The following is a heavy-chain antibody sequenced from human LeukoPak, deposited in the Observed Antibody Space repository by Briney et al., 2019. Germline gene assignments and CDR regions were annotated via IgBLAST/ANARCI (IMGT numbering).Heavy chain of an antibody. CDR2: IYYSGST. CDR1: GGSISSYY. CDR3: ARSYYDFWSGYPYYYMDV. V-gene: IGHV4-59*01. D-gene: IGHD3-3*01. J-gene: IGHJ6*03. Sequence: PSETLSLTCTVSGGSISSYYWSWIRQPPGKGLGWIGYIYYSGSTNYNPSLKSRVTISVDTSKNQFPLKLSSVTAADTAVYYCARSYYDFWSGYPYYYMDVWGKGTTVTVSS.